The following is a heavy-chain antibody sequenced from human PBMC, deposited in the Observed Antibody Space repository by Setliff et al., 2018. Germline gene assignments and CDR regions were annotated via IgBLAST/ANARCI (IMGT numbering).Heavy chain of an antibody. CDR1: GYTFSDYV. V-gene: IGHV1-18*01. CDR2: ISPYTGNT. J-gene: IGHJ4*02. D-gene: IGHD2-8*01. CDR3: ERLVRYCTATSCQRTSGDDF. Sequence: ASVKVSCKASGYTFSDYVISWVRLAPGQGLEWMGWISPYTGNTFYAPQFQGRVIMTTDTSTNTAYMDLRSLRSDDTAVYYCERLVRYCTATSCQRTSGDDFWGQGTLVTVSS.